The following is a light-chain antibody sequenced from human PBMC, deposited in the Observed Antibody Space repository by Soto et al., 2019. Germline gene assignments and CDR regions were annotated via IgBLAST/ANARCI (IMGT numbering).Light chain of an antibody. CDR3: QKDNSYSRT. J-gene: IGKJ1*01. Sequence: DILMTQSPSTLSASVGDRVTITCRASQSIITSLAWYQQKPGKAPKLLIYKASSLQSGVPSRFSGSGSGTEFTLTISSLQPDDFATYYSQKDNSYSRTFGQGTKVEIK. CDR2: KAS. V-gene: IGKV1-5*03. CDR1: QSIITS.